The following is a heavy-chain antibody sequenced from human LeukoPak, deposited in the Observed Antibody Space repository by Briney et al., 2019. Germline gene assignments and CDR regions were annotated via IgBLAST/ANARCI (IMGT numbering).Heavy chain of an antibody. CDR3: ARGRGGYRLYY. J-gene: IGHJ4*02. D-gene: IGHD6-25*01. V-gene: IGHV3-30*03. CDR1: GFSFSVYG. CDR2: VANDGSRK. Sequence: PGGSLRLSCATSGFSFSVYGMHWVRQAPGKGLEWVSGVANDGSRKHYADSVKGRFTISRDNSKNTLSLQKNSLGAHETAVYYFARGRGGYRLYYWGEGGLVTVSS.